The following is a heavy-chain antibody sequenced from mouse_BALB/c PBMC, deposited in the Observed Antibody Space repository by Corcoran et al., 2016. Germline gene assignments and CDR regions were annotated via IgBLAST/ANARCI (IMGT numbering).Heavy chain of an antibody. J-gene: IGHJ4*01. V-gene: IGHV9-1*02. D-gene: IGHD2-3*01. CDR1: GYTFTNYG. CDR3: ARWLLRYYSMDY. CDR2: INTYTGEP. Sequence: QIQLVQSGPELKKPGETVKISCKASGYTFTNYGMNWVKQAPGKGLKWMGWINTYTGEPTYADDFKGRFAFSLETTASTAYLQINTLKNEDMATYFCARWLLRYYSMDYWGQGTSVTVSS.